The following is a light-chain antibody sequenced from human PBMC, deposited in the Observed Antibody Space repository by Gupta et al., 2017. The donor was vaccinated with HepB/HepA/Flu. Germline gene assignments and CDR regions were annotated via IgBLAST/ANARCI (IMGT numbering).Light chain of an antibody. V-gene: IGKV1-5*03. CDR1: QTIGRW. Sequence: DIQMTQSPSTLSASVGDRVTITCRASQTIGRWLAWYQQKPGKAPKLLIYEASTLYGGVPSRFGGSGSGTEFTLTISSLHPDDFATYYCQRYNTHMTVTFGQGTKLEIK. CDR3: QRYNTHMTVT. CDR2: EAS. J-gene: IGKJ2*01.